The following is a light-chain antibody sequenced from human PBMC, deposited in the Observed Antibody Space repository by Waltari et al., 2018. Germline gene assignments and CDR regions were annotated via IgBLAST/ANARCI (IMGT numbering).Light chain of an antibody. CDR1: QSVTTN. Sequence: EIVMTQSPATLSVSPGERAVLSCRASQSVTTNLAWYQQKPGQAPRLLIYGASARATSIPARFSGSGSGTEFNLTISSLQSEDFAVYYCHQYNNGPPYNFGQGTKLEI. CDR3: HQYNNGPPYN. V-gene: IGKV3-15*01. J-gene: IGKJ2*01. CDR2: GAS.